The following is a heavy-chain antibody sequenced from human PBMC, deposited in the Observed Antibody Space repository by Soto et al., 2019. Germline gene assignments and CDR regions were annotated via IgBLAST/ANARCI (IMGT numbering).Heavy chain of an antibody. Sequence: PSETLSLTCAVYGGSLSSYHWSWICQSPGKGLEWIGEINESGGTNYSPSLKSRVTISVDTSKNQFSLTLNSVTAADTAVYYCASHRGSWGSFRYRWFDPWGQGTVVTVSS. CDR3: ASHRGSWGSFRYRWFDP. J-gene: IGHJ5*02. D-gene: IGHD3-16*02. CDR2: INESGGT. V-gene: IGHV4-34*01. CDR1: GGSLSSYH.